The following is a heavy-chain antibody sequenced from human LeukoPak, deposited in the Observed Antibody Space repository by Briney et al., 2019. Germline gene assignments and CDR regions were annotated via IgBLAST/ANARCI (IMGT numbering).Heavy chain of an antibody. Sequence: PSETLSLTCAVYGGSFSGYYWSWIRQPPGKGLEWIGEINHSGSTNYNPSLKSRVTISVDTSKNQFSLKLSSVTAADTAVYYCARTIVPAANDAFDIWGQGTMVTVSS. CDR1: GGSFSGYY. D-gene: IGHD2-2*01. CDR2: INHSGST. CDR3: ARTIVPAANDAFDI. V-gene: IGHV4-34*01. J-gene: IGHJ3*02.